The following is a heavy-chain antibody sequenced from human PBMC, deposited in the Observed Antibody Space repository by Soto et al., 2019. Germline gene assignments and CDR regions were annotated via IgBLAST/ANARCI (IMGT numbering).Heavy chain of an antibody. J-gene: IGHJ4*02. Sequence: QVQLVESGGCVVQPGRSLRLSCAASGFTFSSYGMPWVRQAPGKGLEWVAVISYDGSNKYYADSVKGRFTISRDNSKNTLYLQMNSLRAEDTAVYYCAKDSAYDYVWGSYRYQLDYWGQGTLVTVSS. CDR2: ISYDGSNK. CDR3: AKDSAYDYVWGSYRYQLDY. CDR1: GFTFSSYG. D-gene: IGHD3-16*02. V-gene: IGHV3-30*18.